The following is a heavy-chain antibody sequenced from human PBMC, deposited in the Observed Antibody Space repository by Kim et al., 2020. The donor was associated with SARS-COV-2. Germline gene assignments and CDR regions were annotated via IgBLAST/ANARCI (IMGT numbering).Heavy chain of an antibody. Sequence: SETLSLTCTVSGGSISSYYWSWIRQPPGKGLEWIGYIYYSGSTNYNPSLKSRVTISVDTSKNQFSLKLSSVTAADTAVYYCAREIRVRAAAGNSGSSWFDPWGQGTLVTVSS. J-gene: IGHJ5*02. D-gene: IGHD6-13*01. V-gene: IGHV4-59*01. CDR2: IYYSGST. CDR3: AREIRVRAAAGNSGSSWFDP. CDR1: GGSISSYY.